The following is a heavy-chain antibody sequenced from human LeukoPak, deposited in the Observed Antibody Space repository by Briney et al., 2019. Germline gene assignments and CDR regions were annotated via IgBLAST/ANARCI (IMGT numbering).Heavy chain of an antibody. V-gene: IGHV3-23*01. D-gene: IGHD6-13*01. CDR3: AKPGIAAAGTFIVDWFDP. CDR1: GFTFSSYA. J-gene: IGHJ5*02. Sequence: GGSLRLSCAASGFTFSSYAMSWVRQAPGKGLEWVSAISGSGGGTYYADSVKGRFTISRDNSKNTLYLQMNSLRAEDTAVYYYAKPGIAAAGTFIVDWFDPWGQGTLVTVSS. CDR2: ISGSGGGT.